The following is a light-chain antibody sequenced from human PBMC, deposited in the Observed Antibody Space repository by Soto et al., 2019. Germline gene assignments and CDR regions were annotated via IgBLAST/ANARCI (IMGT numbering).Light chain of an antibody. CDR1: QSVLYXSNNKNY. CDR2: WAS. V-gene: IGKV4-1*01. CDR3: QQYYSTPLT. J-gene: IGKJ4*01. Sequence: DIVMTQSPDSLAVSLGERATINCKSSQSVLYXSNNKNYLXXXXXXXXXPPKLLIYWASTRESGVPDRFSGSGSGTDFTLTISSLQAEDVAVYYCQQYYSTPLTFGGGTKVEIK.